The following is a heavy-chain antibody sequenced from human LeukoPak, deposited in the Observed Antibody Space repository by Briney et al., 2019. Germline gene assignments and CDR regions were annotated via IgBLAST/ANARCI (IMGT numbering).Heavy chain of an antibody. D-gene: IGHD1-1*01. CDR2: VDRTGST. Sequence: SETLSLTCSVSDDSITMYYWTWIRQAPGKGLEWIGYVDRTGSTNFNPSLNGRVSISRDTTKNLFSLRLRSVTAADTAVYFCARGRVSSSTWYSTYYYYFYMDVWGKGTTVTVSS. CDR3: ARGRVSSSTWYSTYYYYFYMDV. V-gene: IGHV4-59*01. CDR1: DDSITMYY. J-gene: IGHJ6*03.